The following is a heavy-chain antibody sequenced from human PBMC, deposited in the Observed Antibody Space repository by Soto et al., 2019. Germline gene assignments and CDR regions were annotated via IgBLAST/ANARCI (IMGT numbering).Heavy chain of an antibody. J-gene: IGHJ6*03. D-gene: IGHD3-3*01. CDR2: ISYDGSNK. Sequence: QVQLVESGGGVVQPGRSLRLSCAASGFTFSSYGMHWVRQAPGKGLEWVAVISYDGSNKYYADSVKGRFTISRDNSKNTLYLQMNSLRAEDTAVYYCAKEFWSGYYYYYMDVWGKGTTVTVSS. V-gene: IGHV3-30*18. CDR3: AKEFWSGYYYYYMDV. CDR1: GFTFSSYG.